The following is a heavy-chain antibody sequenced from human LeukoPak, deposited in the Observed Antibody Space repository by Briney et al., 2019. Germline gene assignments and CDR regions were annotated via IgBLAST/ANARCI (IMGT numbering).Heavy chain of an antibody. D-gene: IGHD3-10*01. Sequence: GGSLRLSRAASGFTVSSNYMSWVRQAPGKGLEWVSVIYSGGSTYYADSVKGRFTISRDNSKNTLYLQMNSLRAEDTAVYYCARAGYSGLGSYYKAQYYFDYWGQGTLVTVSS. CDR3: ARAGYSGLGSYYKAQYYFDY. CDR1: GFTVSSNY. CDR2: IYSGGST. V-gene: IGHV3-66*01. J-gene: IGHJ4*02.